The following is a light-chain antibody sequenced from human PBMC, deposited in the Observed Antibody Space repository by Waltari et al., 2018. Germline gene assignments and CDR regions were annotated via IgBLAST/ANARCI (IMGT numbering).Light chain of an antibody. V-gene: IGLV1-51*02. CDR2: EDT. J-gene: IGLJ7*01. CDR1: RPNTEHNY. CDR3: GTWDSSLSGAV. Sequence: QPVLPQPPSVSPPPGQRATIYCSGGRPNTEHNYVSWYRQFPGTAPKLLIYEDTERPSGIPGRFSGSKSGTSATLDITGLQAGDEADYYCGTWDSSLSGAVFGGGTHLTVL.